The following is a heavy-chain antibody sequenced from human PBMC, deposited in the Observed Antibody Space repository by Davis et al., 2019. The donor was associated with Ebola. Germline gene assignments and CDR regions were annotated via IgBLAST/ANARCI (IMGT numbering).Heavy chain of an antibody. V-gene: IGHV4-59*01. CDR1: GGSISSYY. D-gene: IGHD2-21*01. J-gene: IGHJ4*02. CDR3: AGLAVDEVDY. CDR2: IHDSGST. Sequence: PSETLSLTCTVSGGSISSYYWSWIRQTPGKGLEWIGYIHDSGSTNYNPSLKSRVTISLDTSKNQFSLKVSSVTTADTAVYYCAGLAVDEVDYWGQGIQVTVSS.